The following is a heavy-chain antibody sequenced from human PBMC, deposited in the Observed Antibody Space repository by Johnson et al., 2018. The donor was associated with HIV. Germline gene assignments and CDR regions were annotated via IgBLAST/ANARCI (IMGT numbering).Heavy chain of an antibody. Sequence: QVQLVESGGGGVQPGGSLRLSCAASGFTFSRKAMHWVRHTPGKGLEWVAVISYDGSSKYYADSVKGRFTISRDNSKNTLYLQMNSLRVEDTAMFYCARTPSAGVVNHDPLDIWGQGTMVTVSS. D-gene: IGHD3-3*01. V-gene: IGHV3-30*04. J-gene: IGHJ3*02. CDR3: ARTPSAGVVNHDPLDI. CDR2: ISYDGSSK. CDR1: GFTFSRKA.